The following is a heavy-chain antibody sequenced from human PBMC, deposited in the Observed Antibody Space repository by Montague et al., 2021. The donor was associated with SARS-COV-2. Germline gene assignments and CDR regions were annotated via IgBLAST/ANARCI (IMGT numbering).Heavy chain of an antibody. CDR2: IYYSGNT. Sequence: SETLSLTCTVSTGSLNSYYWSWIRQPPGKGLEWIGYIYYSGNTNYNPSLKSRVTISVDTSKNQFSLKLSSVTAADTAVYYCARDGVSRYCDGLVDRYGMDVWGQGTPVSVSS. CDR1: TGSLNSYY. CDR3: ARDGVSRYCDGLVDRYGMDV. J-gene: IGHJ6*02. V-gene: IGHV4-59*01. D-gene: IGHD3-9*01.